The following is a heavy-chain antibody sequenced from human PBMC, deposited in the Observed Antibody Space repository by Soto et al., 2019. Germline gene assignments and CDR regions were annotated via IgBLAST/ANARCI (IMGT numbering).Heavy chain of an antibody. Sequence: HPGGSLRLSCAASGFTFSSYAMHWVRQTPGKGLEWVALISYDGSNEYYADSVKGRFTISRDNSKNTLYLQMNSLRAEDTAVYYAANDIRVFVVVSAFWVKGTLVPVS. D-gene: IGHD2-15*01. V-gene: IGHV3-30*18. CDR2: ISYDGSNE. CDR1: GFTFSSYA. J-gene: IGHJ4*02. CDR3: ANDIRVFVVVSAF.